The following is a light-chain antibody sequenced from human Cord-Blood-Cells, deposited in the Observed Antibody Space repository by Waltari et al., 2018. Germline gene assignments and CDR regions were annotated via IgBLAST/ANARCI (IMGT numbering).Light chain of an antibody. CDR1: PSVSSSN. V-gene: IGKV3-20*01. Sequence: TQSPGTLSLSPGERATLSCRASPSVSSSNLAWYQQKPSQAPRLLIYGASSRSTGIPDRFSGSGCGTDFSLTISRLEPEDFAVYYCQQYGSSPMYTFGQGTKLEIK. CDR3: QQYGSSPMYT. CDR2: GAS. J-gene: IGKJ2*01.